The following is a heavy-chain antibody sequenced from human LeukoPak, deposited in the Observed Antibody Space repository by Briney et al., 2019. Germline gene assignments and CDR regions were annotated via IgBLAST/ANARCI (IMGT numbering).Heavy chain of an antibody. CDR3: AKDSTTVTPGWYYFDY. J-gene: IGHJ4*02. V-gene: IGHV3-30*18. Sequence: QPGRSLRLSCAASGFTFSSYGMHWVRQAPAKGLEWVAVISYDGRNKYYADSVKGRFTISRDNSKNTLYLQMNSLRAEDTAVYYCAKDSTTVTPGWYYFDYWGQGTLVTVSS. CDR2: ISYDGRNK. D-gene: IGHD4-17*01. CDR1: GFTFSSYG.